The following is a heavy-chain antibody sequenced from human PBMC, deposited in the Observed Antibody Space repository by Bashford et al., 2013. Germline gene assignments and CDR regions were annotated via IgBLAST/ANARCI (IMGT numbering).Heavy chain of an antibody. CDR1: GFTFSSYW. J-gene: IGHJ4*02. D-gene: IGHD5-24*01. CDR2: ISGSSSTI. V-gene: IGHV3-48*04. Sequence: HSGGSLRLSCAASGFTFSSYWMHWVRQAPGKGLEWVSYISGSSSTIYYADSVEGRFTISRDNAKNSVYLQMNSLRAEDTAVYYCVKDILSPGITYYFDQWGQGTLVTVSS. CDR3: VKDILSPGITYYFDQ.